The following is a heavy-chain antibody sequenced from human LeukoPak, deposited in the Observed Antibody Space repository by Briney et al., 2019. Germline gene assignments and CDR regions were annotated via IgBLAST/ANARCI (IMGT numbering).Heavy chain of an antibody. V-gene: IGHV4-61*01. CDR3: ARDLRDILTGYYQPNAFDI. Sequence: PSETLSLTCTVSGGSVSRGSYYWSWIRQPPGKGLEWIGYIYYSGSTNYNPSLKSRVTISVDTSKNQFSLKLSSVTAADTAVYYCARDLRDILTGYYQPNAFDIWGQGTMVTVSS. CDR2: IYYSGST. J-gene: IGHJ3*02. D-gene: IGHD3-9*01. CDR1: GGSVSRGSYY.